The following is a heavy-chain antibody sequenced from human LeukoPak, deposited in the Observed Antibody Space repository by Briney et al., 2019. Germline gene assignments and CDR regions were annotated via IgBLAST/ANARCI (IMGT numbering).Heavy chain of an antibody. CDR2: ISSSSTYI. CDR3: ASKTWDRGMDV. J-gene: IGHJ6*02. D-gene: IGHD1-26*01. Sequence: PGGSLRLSCAASGFTFSTYNMNWVGQAPGKGLGWVSSISSSSTYIYYADSVKGRFTISRDNAKNSLYLQMNSLGVEDTAVYYCASKTWDRGMDVWGQGTTVTVSS. CDR1: GFTFSTYN. V-gene: IGHV3-21*01.